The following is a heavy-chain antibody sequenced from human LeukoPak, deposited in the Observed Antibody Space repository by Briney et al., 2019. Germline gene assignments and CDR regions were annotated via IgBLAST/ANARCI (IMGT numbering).Heavy chain of an antibody. CDR1: GFSFSNYW. CDR2: IKQDESEK. D-gene: IGHD1-26*01. Sequence: GGSLRLSCTASGFSFSNYWMSWVRQAPGKGLEWVASIKQDESEKYYVDSVKGRFTTSRDNAKSSLYLQMNALRGEDTAVYYCARLVGDVTTGDCWGQGTLVTVSS. V-gene: IGHV3-7*03. J-gene: IGHJ4*02. CDR3: ARLVGDVTTGDC.